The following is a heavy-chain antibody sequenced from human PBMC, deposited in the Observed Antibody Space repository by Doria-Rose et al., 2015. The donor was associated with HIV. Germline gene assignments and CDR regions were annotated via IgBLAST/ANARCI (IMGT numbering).Heavy chain of an antibody. Sequence: VQLQESGPGLVKPSETLSLTCSVSGDSISTYYWNWIRQRPGKGLEWIGYIYYSGSTNYNPSLKSRVTISVDTSKNQFSLKLSSVTAADTAVYYCARGTFYDSSGYYPYFDYWGQGTLVTVSS. CDR2: IYYSGST. CDR1: GDSISTYY. V-gene: IGHV4-59*01. CDR3: ARGTFYDSSGYYPYFDY. D-gene: IGHD3-22*01. J-gene: IGHJ4*02.